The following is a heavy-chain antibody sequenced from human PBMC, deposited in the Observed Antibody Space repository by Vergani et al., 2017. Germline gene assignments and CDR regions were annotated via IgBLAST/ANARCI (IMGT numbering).Heavy chain of an antibody. CDR2: IKSTFDRGTT. Sequence: EVQLVESGGGIVKPGGSLRLSCVASGFSFRNAWMNWVRRTPGKGLEWVGRIKSTFDRGTTDYAAAVKGRFTISRDDSKNTLFLQMNGLKTEDIGVYYCTTDHRYGGDGSCYWLRDHHYYGMDVWGQGTTVTVSS. CDR1: GFSFRNAW. V-gene: IGHV3-15*07. CDR3: TTDHRYGGDGSCYWLRDHHYYGMDV. D-gene: IGHD2-21*01. J-gene: IGHJ6*02.